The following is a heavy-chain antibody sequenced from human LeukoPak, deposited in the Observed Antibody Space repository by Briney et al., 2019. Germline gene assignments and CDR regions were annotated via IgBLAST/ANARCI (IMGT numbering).Heavy chain of an antibody. D-gene: IGHD3-22*01. Sequence: GGSLRLSCAASGFTFSSYWMSWVRQAPGKGLEWVANIKQDGSEKYYVDPVKGRFTISRDNAKNSLYLQMNSLRAEDTAVYYCARLPPEPLYYYDSSGSSGFDYWGQGTLVTVSS. CDR2: IKQDGSEK. V-gene: IGHV3-7*01. CDR3: ARLPPEPLYYYDSSGSSGFDY. J-gene: IGHJ4*02. CDR1: GFTFSSYW.